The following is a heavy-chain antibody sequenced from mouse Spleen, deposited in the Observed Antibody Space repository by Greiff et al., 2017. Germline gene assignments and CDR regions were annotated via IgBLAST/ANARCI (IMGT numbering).Heavy chain of an antibody. CDR2: IDPENGDT. CDR1: GFNIKDDY. Sequence: EVQLQQSGAELVRPGASVKLSCTASGFNIKDDYMHWVKQRPEQGLEWIGWIDPENGDTEYASKFQGKATITADTSSNTAYLQLSSLTSEDTAVYYCTIIITVVARAYWGQGTLVTVSA. D-gene: IGHD1-1*01. V-gene: IGHV14-4*01. J-gene: IGHJ3*01. CDR3: TIIITVVARAY.